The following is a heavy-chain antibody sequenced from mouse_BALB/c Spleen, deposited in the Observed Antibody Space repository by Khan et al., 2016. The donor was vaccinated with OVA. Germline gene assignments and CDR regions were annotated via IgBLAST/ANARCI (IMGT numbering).Heavy chain of an antibody. D-gene: IGHD1-1*01. Sequence: EVELVESGGGLVKPGGSLKLSCAASGFTFSNYGVSWVRQTPEKRLEWVASISSGDTTYYPDSVKGRFTISIDNACNILYHQLISLGSEVTAMYYCARDYGFAYWGQGTLVTVSA. V-gene: IGHV5-6-5*01. CDR2: ISSGDTT. J-gene: IGHJ3*01. CDR3: ARDYGFAY. CDR1: GFTFSNYG.